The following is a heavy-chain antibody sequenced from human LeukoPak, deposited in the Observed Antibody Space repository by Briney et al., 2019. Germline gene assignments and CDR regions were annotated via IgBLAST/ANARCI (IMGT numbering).Heavy chain of an antibody. D-gene: IGHD4-17*01. Sequence: PGGSLRPSCAASGFTVSSNYMSWVRQAPGKGLEWVSVIYSGGSTYYADSVKGRFTISRDNSKNTLYLQMNSLRAEDTAVYYCARGLAWGDYGPIYFDYWGQGTLVTVSS. CDR1: GFTVSSNY. CDR2: IYSGGST. CDR3: ARGLAWGDYGPIYFDY. J-gene: IGHJ4*02. V-gene: IGHV3-53*01.